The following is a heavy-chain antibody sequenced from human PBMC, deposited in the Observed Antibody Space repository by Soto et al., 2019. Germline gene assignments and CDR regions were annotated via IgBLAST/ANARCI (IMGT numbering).Heavy chain of an antibody. D-gene: IGHD1-7*01. V-gene: IGHV3-23*01. J-gene: IGHJ4*02. CDR1: GFTFSSYA. CDR2: ISGSGGST. CDR3: AKDGLPYNWNYISLGY. Sequence: QPGGSLRLSCAASGFTFSSYAMSWVRQAPGKGLEWVSAISGSGGSTYYADSVKGRFTISRDNSKNTLYLQMNSLRAEDTAVYYCAKDGLPYNWNYISLGYWGQGTLVTVSS.